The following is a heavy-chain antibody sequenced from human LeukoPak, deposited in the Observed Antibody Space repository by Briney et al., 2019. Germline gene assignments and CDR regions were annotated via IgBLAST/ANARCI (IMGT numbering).Heavy chain of an antibody. CDR3: ARGRFYHDSPE. CDR1: GFTFTVYW. CDR2: INHDVTEK. J-gene: IGHJ4*02. D-gene: IGHD3-22*01. Sequence: GGSLRLSCKASGFTFTVYWMTWVRQAPGKGLEWVANINHDVTEKYYVDSVKGRFTISRENAKNSLFLQMSSLRAEDTAVYYCARGRFYHDSPEWGQGTLVTVSS. V-gene: IGHV3-7*01.